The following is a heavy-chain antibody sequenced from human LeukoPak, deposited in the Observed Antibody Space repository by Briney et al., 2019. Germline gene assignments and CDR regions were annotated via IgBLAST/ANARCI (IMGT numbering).Heavy chain of an antibody. CDR1: GYXFTNYD. CDR3: AKIAYGANFFDS. D-gene: IGHD4/OR15-4a*01. V-gene: IGHV1-18*01. Sequence: GASVKVSCRASGYXFTNYDINWVRQAPGQGLEWMGWISTYNGNANYAQKLQGRVTMTTDTSTSTVYMELRSLRSDDTAVYYCAKIAYGANFFDSWGQGTLVTVSS. CDR2: ISTYNGNA. J-gene: IGHJ4*02.